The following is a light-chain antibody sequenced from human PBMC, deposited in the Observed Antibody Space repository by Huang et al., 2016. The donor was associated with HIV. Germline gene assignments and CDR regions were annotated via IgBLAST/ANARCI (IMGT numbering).Light chain of an antibody. CDR2: AAS. J-gene: IGKJ2*01. V-gene: IGKV1-9*01. Sequence: IQLTQSPSSLSASVGDRVTITCRASQGISNYLAWYQQKPGKAPKLLIFAASTLQSGVPSRFSGSGSGTDFTLTISGLQPEDFATYYCQQLNSFPREYTFGQGTKLEIK. CDR1: QGISNY. CDR3: QQLNSFPREYT.